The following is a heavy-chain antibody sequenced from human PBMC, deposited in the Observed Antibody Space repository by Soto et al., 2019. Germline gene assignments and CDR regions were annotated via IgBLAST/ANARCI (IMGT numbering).Heavy chain of an antibody. CDR1: GGSISSSQW. J-gene: IGHJ6*02. Sequence: SETLSLTCAVSGGSISSSQWWSWVRQTPGKGLEWIGELYRTGDTNYNPSLKSRVTVSIDKSKNQFSLSLTSVTAADTAVYYCARRPHYYDNSGYPFSYAMDVWGQATTVTVSS. D-gene: IGHD3-22*01. V-gene: IGHV4-4*02. CDR2: LYRTGDT. CDR3: ARRPHYYDNSGYPFSYAMDV.